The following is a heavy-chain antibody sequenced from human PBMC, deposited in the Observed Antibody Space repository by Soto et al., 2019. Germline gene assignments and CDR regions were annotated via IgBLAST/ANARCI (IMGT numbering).Heavy chain of an antibody. CDR3: ARDARTRNYDFWSTHPYDWFDP. V-gene: IGHV3-48*01. CDR1: GFTFSSYS. Sequence: EVQLVESGGGLVQPGGSLRLSCAASGFTFSSYSMNWVRQAPGKGLEWVSYISSSSSTIYYADSVKGRFTISRDNAKNSLYLQMNSLRAEDTAVYYCARDARTRNYDFWSTHPYDWFDPWGQGTLVTVSS. D-gene: IGHD3-3*01. CDR2: ISSSSSTI. J-gene: IGHJ5*02.